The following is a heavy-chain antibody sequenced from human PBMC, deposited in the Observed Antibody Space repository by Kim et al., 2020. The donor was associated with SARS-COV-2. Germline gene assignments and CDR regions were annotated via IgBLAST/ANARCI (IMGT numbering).Heavy chain of an antibody. Sequence: GGSLRLSCAASGFTFANYWMNWVRQAPGKGLEWVANIKHDGSEKFYVDSVKGRFSISRDNAKNSLYLQMNSLRAEDTALYYCARDANSHDVWGQGTMVTV. CDR3: ARDANSHDV. V-gene: IGHV3-7*03. CDR2: IKHDGSEK. J-gene: IGHJ3*01. CDR1: GFTFANYW.